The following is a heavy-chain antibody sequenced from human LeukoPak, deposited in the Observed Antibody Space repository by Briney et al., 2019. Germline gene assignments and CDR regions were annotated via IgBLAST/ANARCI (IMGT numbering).Heavy chain of an antibody. CDR1: GYTFTSYD. Sequence: GASVKVSCKASGYTFTSYDINWVRQATGQELEWMGWTNPKSGNTGYAQKFQGRVTMTRSTSISTAYMELSSMRSEDTAVYYCARVTGSIDYWGQGTLVTVSS. CDR3: ARVTGSIDY. D-gene: IGHD1-26*01. CDR2: TNPKSGNT. J-gene: IGHJ4*02. V-gene: IGHV1-8*01.